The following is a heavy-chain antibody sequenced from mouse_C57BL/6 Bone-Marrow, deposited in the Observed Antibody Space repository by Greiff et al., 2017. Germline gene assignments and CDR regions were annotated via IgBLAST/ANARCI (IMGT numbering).Heavy chain of an antibody. J-gene: IGHJ3*01. D-gene: IGHD2-5*01. CDR1: GFSLTSYG. V-gene: IGHV2-2*01. CDR2: IWSGGST. CDR3: ARSSAYYSNYGGFAY. Sequence: VQLQQSGPGLVQPSQSLSITCTVSGFSLTSYGVHWVRQSPGKGLEWLGVIWSGGSTDYNAAFISRLSISKDNSKSQVFFKMNSLQADDTAIYYCARSSAYYSNYGGFAYWGQGTLVTVSA.